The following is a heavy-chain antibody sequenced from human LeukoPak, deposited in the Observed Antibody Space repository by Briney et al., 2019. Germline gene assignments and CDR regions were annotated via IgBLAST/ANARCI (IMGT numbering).Heavy chain of an antibody. D-gene: IGHD3-10*01. Sequence: SETLSLTCTVSGGSISSGSYYWSWIRQPAGKGLEWIGRMYISGSTNYNPSLRSRVTISVDTSKNQFSLKLSSVTAADTAVYYCARDNPTRYYYGSGSHKGFDYWGQGTLVTVSS. V-gene: IGHV4-61*02. CDR1: GGSISSGSYY. CDR3: ARDNPTRYYYGSGSHKGFDY. CDR2: MYISGST. J-gene: IGHJ4*02.